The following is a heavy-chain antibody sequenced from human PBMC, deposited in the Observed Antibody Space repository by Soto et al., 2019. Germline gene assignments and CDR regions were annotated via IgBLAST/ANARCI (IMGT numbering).Heavy chain of an antibody. CDR3: ASLIGQYYDFWSGPFY. J-gene: IGHJ4*02. Sequence: ASVKVSCKASGYTFTGYYMYWVRQAPGQGLEWMGWINPNSGGTNYAQKFQGRVTMTRDTSISTAYMELSRLRSDDTAVYYCASLIGQYYDFWSGPFYWGQGTLVTVSS. CDR1: GYTFTGYY. D-gene: IGHD3-3*01. CDR2: INPNSGGT. V-gene: IGHV1-2*02.